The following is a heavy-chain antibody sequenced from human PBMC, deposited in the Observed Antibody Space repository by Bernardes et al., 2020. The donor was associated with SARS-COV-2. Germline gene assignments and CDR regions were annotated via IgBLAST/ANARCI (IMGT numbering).Heavy chain of an antibody. D-gene: IGHD2-21*01. Sequence: SETLSLTCTVSGGSISSYYWSWIRQPPGKGLEWIGYIYYSGSTNYNPSLKSRVTISVDTSKNQFSLKLSSVTAADTAVYYCARSPRKLFPALMDVWGQGTTVTVSS. J-gene: IGHJ6*02. CDR3: ARSPRKLFPALMDV. V-gene: IGHV4-59*08. CDR2: IYYSGST. CDR1: GGSISSYY.